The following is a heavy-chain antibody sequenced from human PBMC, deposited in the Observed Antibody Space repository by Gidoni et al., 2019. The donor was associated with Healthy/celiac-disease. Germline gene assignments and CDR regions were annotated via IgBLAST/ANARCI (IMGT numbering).Heavy chain of an antibody. Sequence: QVQLVESGGGVVQPGRSLRLCCAASEITSSSHGMPWVRQAPGKGLEWVAVISYDVSNKYYADSVQGRFTISRDNSKNTLYLQMNSLRAEDTAVYYCAKADYINYYGLGYYYGMDVWGQGTTVTVSS. V-gene: IGHV3-30*18. CDR1: EITSSSHG. CDR3: AKADYINYYGLGYYYGMDV. D-gene: IGHD4-4*01. CDR2: ISYDVSNK. J-gene: IGHJ6*02.